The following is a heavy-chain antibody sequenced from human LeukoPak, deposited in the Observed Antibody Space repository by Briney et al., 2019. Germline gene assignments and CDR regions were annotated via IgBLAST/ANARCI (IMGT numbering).Heavy chain of an antibody. CDR2: INPNSGGT. CDR3: ARGRYCSGGSCYSFDY. Sequence: GASVKVSCKASGYTFTGYYMHWVRQAPGQGLEWMGWINPNSGGTNYAQKFQGWVTMTRDTSISTAYMELSRLRSDDTAVYYCARGRYCSGGSCYSFDYWGQGTLVTVSS. J-gene: IGHJ4*02. D-gene: IGHD2-15*01. CDR1: GYTFTGYY. V-gene: IGHV1-2*04.